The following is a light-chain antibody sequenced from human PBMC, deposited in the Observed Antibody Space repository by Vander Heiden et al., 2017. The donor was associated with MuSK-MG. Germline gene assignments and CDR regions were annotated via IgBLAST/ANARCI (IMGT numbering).Light chain of an antibody. CDR3: QQSESNTRT. CDR1: QSISSY. J-gene: IGKJ2*01. V-gene: IGKV1-39*01. CDR2: AAS. Sequence: DIQMTQSPSSLSASVGDRVTITCRASQSISSYLNWYQQKPGKAPKLLIYAASSLQSGVPSRFSGSGSGTDFTLTISRLQPEDFATYYCQQSESNTRTFGQGTRLXMK.